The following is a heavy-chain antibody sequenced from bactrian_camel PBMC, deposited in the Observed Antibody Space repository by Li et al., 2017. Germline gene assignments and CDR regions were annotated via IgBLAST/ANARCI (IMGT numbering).Heavy chain of an antibody. CDR3: ARSFSMLDNY. D-gene: IGHD1*01. CDR1: GISYSSYY. V-gene: IGHV3S40*01. Sequence: DVQLVESGGDLVQPGESLRLSCAASGISYSSYYIIWVRQAPGKGLEWVSGITSGGGMTYYADSVKERFTISRDNAQNTLYLQLNSLKTEDTAMYYCARSFSMLDNYWGQGTQVTVS. J-gene: IGHJ4*01. CDR2: ITSGGGMT.